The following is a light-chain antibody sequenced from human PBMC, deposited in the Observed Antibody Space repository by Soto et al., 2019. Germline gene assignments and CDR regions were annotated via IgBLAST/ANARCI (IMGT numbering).Light chain of an antibody. Sequence: EIVMTQSPATLSVSPGERATLSCRASQSVSSNLAWYQQKPGQAPRLLIYGASTRATGIPARFSGSGSGTEFTLTISSLKSEDYAVYYCQQYKSWPPITFGQGTRLEI. J-gene: IGKJ5*01. CDR2: GAS. V-gene: IGKV3-15*01. CDR3: QQYKSWPPIT. CDR1: QSVSSN.